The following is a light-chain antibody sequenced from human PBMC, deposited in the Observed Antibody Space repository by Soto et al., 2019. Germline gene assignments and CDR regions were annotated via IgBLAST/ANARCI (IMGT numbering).Light chain of an antibody. CDR3: AAWDDSLDGYV. CDR2: DVN. Sequence: QSVLTQPPSASGAPGQRVTVSCSGSSSNIGSYTVNWYQHVPGTAHRLLINDVNQRPSGVPDRFSGSRSGTSASLAISGLQSEDETDYYCAAWDDSLDGYVFGTGTKLTVL. J-gene: IGLJ1*01. V-gene: IGLV1-44*01. CDR1: SSNIGSYT.